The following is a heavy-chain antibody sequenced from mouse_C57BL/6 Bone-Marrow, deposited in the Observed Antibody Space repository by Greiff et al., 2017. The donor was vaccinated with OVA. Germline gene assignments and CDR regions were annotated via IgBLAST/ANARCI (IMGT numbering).Heavy chain of an antibody. Sequence: QVQLQQPGTELVKPGASVKLSCKASGYTFTSYWMHWVKQRPGQGLEWIGNINPSNGGTNYNEKFKSKATLTVDKSSSTAYMQLSSLTSEDAAVYYCARGRGSGYPYYFDYWGQGTTLTVAS. J-gene: IGHJ2*01. D-gene: IGHD3-2*02. CDR2: INPSNGGT. CDR3: ARGRGSGYPYYFDY. CDR1: GYTFTSYW. V-gene: IGHV1-53*01.